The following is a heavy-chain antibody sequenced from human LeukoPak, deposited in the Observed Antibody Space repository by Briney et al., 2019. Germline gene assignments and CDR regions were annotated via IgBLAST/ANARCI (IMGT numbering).Heavy chain of an antibody. Sequence: GASVKVSCKASGHTFTNYGISWVRQAPGQGLEWMGWISAYNGNTNYAQKFQGRVTMTRDTSISTAYMELSRLRSDDTAVYYCAGPARLPGVVPAASSGAFDIWGQGTTVTVSS. J-gene: IGHJ3*02. CDR3: AGPARLPGVVPAASSGAFDI. V-gene: IGHV1-18*01. D-gene: IGHD2-2*01. CDR2: ISAYNGNT. CDR1: GHTFTNYG.